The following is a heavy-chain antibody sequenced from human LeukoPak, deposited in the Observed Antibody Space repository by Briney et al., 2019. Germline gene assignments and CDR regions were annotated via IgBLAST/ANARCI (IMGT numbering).Heavy chain of an antibody. D-gene: IGHD3-10*01. J-gene: IGHJ6*02. CDR1: GLTFSSYA. CDR2: ISGSSGHT. Sequence: PGGSLRLSCAASGLTFSSYAMSWVRQAPGKGLEWVSAISGSSGHTYYADSVKGRFTVSRDNSENTLYLQMNSLRAEDTAVYYCAKGPYGLGIYYGMDVWGQGTTVTV. CDR3: AKGPYGLGIYYGMDV. V-gene: IGHV3-23*01.